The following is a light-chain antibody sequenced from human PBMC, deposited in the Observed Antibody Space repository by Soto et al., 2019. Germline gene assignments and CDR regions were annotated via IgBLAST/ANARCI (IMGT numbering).Light chain of an antibody. V-gene: IGKV1-5*01. CDR3: QHYNFY. J-gene: IGKJ2*01. Sequence: DIQITQSPSSLSASVGDRVSITCRASHSISYWLAWYQQKPGRAPKLLIYDGSSLPSGVPSRFSGSGSGTEFTITISSLQPGDFATYYCQHYNFYFGQGTRLEIK. CDR2: DGS. CDR1: HSISYW.